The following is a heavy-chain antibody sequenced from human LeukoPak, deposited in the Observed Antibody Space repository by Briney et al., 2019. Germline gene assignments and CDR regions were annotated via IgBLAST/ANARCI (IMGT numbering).Heavy chain of an antibody. Sequence: PSETLSLTCTVSGGSISSPGYYWSWIRQSAGGGLEWLGRVYSTGRTNYNPSLKSGVVISVETSKNRFSLNLTSVTAADTAVYYCARDLVGVVAGTPFWYFDLWGRGTLVSVSS. CDR3: ARDLVGVVAGTPFWYFDL. V-gene: IGHV4-61*02. D-gene: IGHD2-15*01. J-gene: IGHJ2*01. CDR1: GGSISSPGYY. CDR2: VYSTGRT.